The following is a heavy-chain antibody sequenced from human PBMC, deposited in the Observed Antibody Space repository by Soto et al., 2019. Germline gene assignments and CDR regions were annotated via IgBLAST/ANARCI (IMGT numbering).Heavy chain of an antibody. CDR3: TTFNYSYYYAMDV. Sequence: EVQVVESGGGLVKPGGSLRLSCAASGFTFKSAWMNWVRQAPGKGLEWVGRIKSKSDGGTTDYAAPVKGRFAISGDDSINNVYLQMNNLKTEYTAVYYFTTFNYSYYYAMDVGGQGTTVTV. CDR1: GFTFKSAW. J-gene: IGHJ6*02. V-gene: IGHV3-15*07. CDR2: IKSKSDGGTT.